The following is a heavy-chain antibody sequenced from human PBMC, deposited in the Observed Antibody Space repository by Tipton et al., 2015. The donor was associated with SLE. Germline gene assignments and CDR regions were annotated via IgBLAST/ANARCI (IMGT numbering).Heavy chain of an antibody. J-gene: IGHJ4*02. CDR3: ARGPVSYFDY. CDR1: GGSFSGYY. V-gene: IGHV4-34*01. D-gene: IGHD2/OR15-2a*01. Sequence: TLSLTCAVYGGSFSGYYWSWIRPPPGKGLGWIGEINHSGSTHYNPSLKSRVTISVDTSKNQFSLKLSSVTAADTAVYYCARGPVSYFDYWGQGTLVTVSS. CDR2: INHSGST.